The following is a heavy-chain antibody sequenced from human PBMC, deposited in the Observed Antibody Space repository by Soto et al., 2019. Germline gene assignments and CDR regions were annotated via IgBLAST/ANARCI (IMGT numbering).Heavy chain of an antibody. CDR1: GFPFSTYA. J-gene: IGHJ4*02. Sequence: DVHLVESGGGLVQPGGSLRLSCAVSGFPFSTYAMHWVRQAPGKGLEWISYINSDRTTTFHANSVKGRFTVSRDNAKNSLDLHMSSLRHEDAAVYYCARDLSQWGQGTLVTVSS. CDR3: ARDLSQ. CDR2: INSDRTTT. V-gene: IGHV3-48*02.